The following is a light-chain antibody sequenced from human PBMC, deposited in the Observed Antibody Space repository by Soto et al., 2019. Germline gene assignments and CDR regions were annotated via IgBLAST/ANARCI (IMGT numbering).Light chain of an antibody. Sequence: QSALTQPASVSGSPGQSITISCTGTSSDVGGYNYVSWYQQHPGKAPKLMIYDVSNRPSGVSNRFSGSKSGNTASLTISGLRAEDEADYYCSSYTSSSTLAVVFGGGTQLTVL. CDR3: SSYTSSSTLAVV. J-gene: IGLJ2*01. CDR2: DVS. CDR1: SSDVGGYNY. V-gene: IGLV2-14*01.